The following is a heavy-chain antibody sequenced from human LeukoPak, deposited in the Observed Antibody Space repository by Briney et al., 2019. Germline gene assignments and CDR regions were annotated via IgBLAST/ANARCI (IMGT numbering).Heavy chain of an antibody. CDR2: ISGSGGST. CDR3: AKDLDIVVVVAATPAWFDP. J-gene: IGHJ5*02. CDR1: GGSISSSSYY. V-gene: IGHV3-23*01. Sequence: PSETLSLTCTVSGGSISSSSYYWGWIRQAPGKGLEWVSAISGSGGSTYYADSVKGRFTISRDNSKNTLYLQMNSLRAEDTAVYYCAKDLDIVVVVAATPAWFDPWGQGTLVTVSS. D-gene: IGHD2-15*01.